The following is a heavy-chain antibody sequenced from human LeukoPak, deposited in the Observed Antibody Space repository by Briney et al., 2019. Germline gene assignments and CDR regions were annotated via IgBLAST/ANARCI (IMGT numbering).Heavy chain of an antibody. V-gene: IGHV3-30*02. CDR1: GFTFSSYG. D-gene: IGHD3-9*01. Sequence: PGGSLRLSCAASGFTFSSYGMRWVRQAPGKGLEWVAFIRYDGSNKYYADSVKGRFTISRDNSKNTLYLQMNSLRAEDTAVYYCAKDQKRERYFDWLPFDYWGQGTLVTVSS. J-gene: IGHJ4*02. CDR3: AKDQKRERYFDWLPFDY. CDR2: IRYDGSNK.